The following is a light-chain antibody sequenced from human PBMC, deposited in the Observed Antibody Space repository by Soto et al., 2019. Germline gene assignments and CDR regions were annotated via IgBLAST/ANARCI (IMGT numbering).Light chain of an antibody. CDR1: QSISSY. CDR3: QQSYSTLVT. J-gene: IGKJ2*01. CDR2: AAS. V-gene: IGKV1-39*01. Sequence: DIQMTQSPYSLSASVGDRVTITCRSSQSISSYLNWYQQKPGKAPNLLIYAASSLQSGVPSRFSGSGAGTDFTLTISSLQPEDFATYYCQQSYSTLVTFGQGTKLEIK.